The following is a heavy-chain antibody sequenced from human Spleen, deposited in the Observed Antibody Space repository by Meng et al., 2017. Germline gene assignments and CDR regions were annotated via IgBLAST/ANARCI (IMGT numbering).Heavy chain of an antibody. CDR2: ISAYNGNT. Sequence: ASVKVSCKASGYTFTSYGISWVRQAPGQGLEWMGWISAYNGNTNYAQKLQGRVTMTTDTSTSTAYMELRSLRSDDTALYYCAKDRAAGYHYGMDVWGQGTTVTVSS. J-gene: IGHJ6*02. CDR1: GYTFTSYG. CDR3: AKDRAAGYHYGMDV. D-gene: IGHD6-13*01. V-gene: IGHV1-18*01.